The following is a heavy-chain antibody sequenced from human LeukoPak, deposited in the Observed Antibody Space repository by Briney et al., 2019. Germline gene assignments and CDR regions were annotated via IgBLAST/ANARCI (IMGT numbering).Heavy chain of an antibody. J-gene: IGHJ5*02. CDR1: GGSFSGYY. D-gene: IGHD2-2*01. CDR2: VNHSGST. CDR3: ARVLSIVVVPGATFWFDP. Sequence: SETLSLTCAVYGGSFSGYYWSWIRHPPGKGLEWIGDVNHSGSTNYNPSLKSRVTISVDTSKNQFSLKLSSVTAADMAVYHCARVLSIVVVPGATFWFDPWGQGTLVTVSS. V-gene: IGHV4-34*01.